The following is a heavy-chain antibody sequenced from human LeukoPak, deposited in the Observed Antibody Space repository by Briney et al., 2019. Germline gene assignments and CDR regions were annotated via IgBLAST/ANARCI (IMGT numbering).Heavy chain of an antibody. CDR3: AKDAPYYYDSSGRFYFDI. D-gene: IGHD3-22*01. Sequence: GGSLRLSCAASGLTFSSYAMSWVRQAPGKGLEWVSAISGSGGSTYYADSVKGRFTISRDNSKNTLYLQMNSLRAEDTAVYYCAKDAPYYYDSSGRFYFDIWGQGTMVTVSS. CDR1: GLTFSSYA. CDR2: ISGSGGST. V-gene: IGHV3-23*01. J-gene: IGHJ3*02.